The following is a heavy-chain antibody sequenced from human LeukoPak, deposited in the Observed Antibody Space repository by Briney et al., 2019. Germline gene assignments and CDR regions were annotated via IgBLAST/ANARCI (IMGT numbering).Heavy chain of an antibody. J-gene: IGHJ3*02. CDR2: IIPIFGTA. D-gene: IGHD2-2*01. Sequence: SVKVSCKASGGTFSSYAISWVRQAPGQGLEWMGGIIPIFGTANYAQKFQGRVTITADASTSTAYMELSSLRSEDTAVYYCASSGGFSQTAYIVVVPAATGGAFDIWGQGTMVTVSS. V-gene: IGHV1-69*13. CDR3: ASSGGFSQTAYIVVVPAATGGAFDI. CDR1: GGTFSSYA.